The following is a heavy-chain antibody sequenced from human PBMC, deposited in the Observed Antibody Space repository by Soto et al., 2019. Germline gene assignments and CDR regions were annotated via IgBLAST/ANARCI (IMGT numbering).Heavy chain of an antibody. CDR3: ARSTSRYCTNGVCYTGYNWFDP. V-gene: IGHV4-59*01. CDR2: IYYSGST. D-gene: IGHD2-8*01. CDR1: GGSISSYY. J-gene: IGHJ5*02. Sequence: QVQLQESGPGLVKPSETLSLTCTVSGGSISSYYWSWIRQPPGKGLEWIGYIYYSGSTNYNPSLKIRVTISVDTSKNQFSLKLSSVTAADTAVYYCARSTSRYCTNGVCYTGYNWFDPWSQGTLVTVSS.